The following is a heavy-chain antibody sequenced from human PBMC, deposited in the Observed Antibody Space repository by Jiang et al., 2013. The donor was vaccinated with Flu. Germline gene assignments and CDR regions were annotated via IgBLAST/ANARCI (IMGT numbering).Heavy chain of an antibody. CDR1: GGSIRSHY. V-gene: IGHV4-4*07. CDR3: ARDGLRYESSGGFFDP. J-gene: IGHJ5*02. CDR2: IHTSGNT. Sequence: KPSETLSLTCAVSGGSIRSHYWSWIRQPAGKGLEWIGRIHTSGNTDYNPSLKGRVTLSVDTSKNQFSLNLRSVTAADTAVYYCARDGLRYESSGGFFDPWGQGTLVTVSS. D-gene: IGHD3-22*01.